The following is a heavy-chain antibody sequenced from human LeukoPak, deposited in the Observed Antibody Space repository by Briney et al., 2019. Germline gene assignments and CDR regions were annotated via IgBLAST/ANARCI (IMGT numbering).Heavy chain of an antibody. V-gene: IGHV1-2*02. CDR1: GXXXTGYY. CDR2: INPNSGGT. Sequence: GASVKVSCKVXGXXXTGYYMHWVRQAPXXGLEWMGWINPNSGGTNYAQKFQGRVTMSRDTSISTAYMELSRLRPDDTAVYFCARDHSMDVWGQGTTVTVSS. J-gene: IGHJ6*02. CDR3: ARDHSMDV.